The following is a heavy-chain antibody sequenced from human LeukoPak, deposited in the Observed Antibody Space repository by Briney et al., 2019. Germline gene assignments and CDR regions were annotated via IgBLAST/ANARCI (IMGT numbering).Heavy chain of an antibody. Sequence: ASVKVSCKASGYTFTGYYMHWVRQAPGQGLEWMGWINPNSGGTNYARKFQGRVTMTRDTSISTAYMELSRLRSDDTAVYYCARERYCSSTSCLDFDYWGQGTLVTVSS. CDR2: INPNSGGT. D-gene: IGHD2-2*01. CDR1: GYTFTGYY. V-gene: IGHV1-2*02. CDR3: ARERYCSSTSCLDFDY. J-gene: IGHJ4*02.